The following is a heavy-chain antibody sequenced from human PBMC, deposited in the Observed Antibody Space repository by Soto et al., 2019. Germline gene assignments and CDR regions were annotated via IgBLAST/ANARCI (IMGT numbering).Heavy chain of an antibody. CDR1: GGSISSGGYY. Sequence: KTSVTLSLTCTVSGGSISSGGYYWSWIRQHPGKGLEWIGYIYYSGSTYYNPSLKSRVTISVDTSKDQFSLKLSSVTAADTAVYYCAREYSGGRDYYYYGMDVWGQGTTVTVSS. V-gene: IGHV4-31*03. CDR2: IYYSGST. CDR3: AREYSGGRDYYYYGMDV. J-gene: IGHJ6*02. D-gene: IGHD2-15*01.